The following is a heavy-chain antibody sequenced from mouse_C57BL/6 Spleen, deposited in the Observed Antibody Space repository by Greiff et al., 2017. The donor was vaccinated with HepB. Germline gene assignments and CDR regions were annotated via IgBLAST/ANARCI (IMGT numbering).Heavy chain of an antibody. CDR1: GYAFSSSW. J-gene: IGHJ4*01. CDR2: IYPGDGDT. D-gene: IGHD1-1*01. CDR3: ASSYYYGSGLYAMDY. V-gene: IGHV1-82*01. Sequence: QVHVKQSGPELVKPGASVKISCKASGYAFSSSWMNWVKQRPGKGLEWIGRIYPGDGDTNYNGKFKGKATLTADKSSSTAYMQLSSLTSEDSAVYFCASSYYYGSGLYAMDYWGQGTSVTVSS.